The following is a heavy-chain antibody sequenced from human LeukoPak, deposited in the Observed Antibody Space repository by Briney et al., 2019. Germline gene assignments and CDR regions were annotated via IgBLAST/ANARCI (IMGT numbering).Heavy chain of an antibody. CDR3: ARARVGATTGFEY. V-gene: IGHV3-21*01. CDR2: ISSSSSYI. J-gene: IGHJ4*02. D-gene: IGHD1-26*01. Sequence: GGSLRLSCAASGFTFSSYSMNWVRQAPGKGLELFSSISSSSSYIYYADSVKGRFTISRDNAKNSLYLQMNSLRAEDTAVYYCARARVGATTGFEYWGQGTLVTVSS. CDR1: GFTFSSYS.